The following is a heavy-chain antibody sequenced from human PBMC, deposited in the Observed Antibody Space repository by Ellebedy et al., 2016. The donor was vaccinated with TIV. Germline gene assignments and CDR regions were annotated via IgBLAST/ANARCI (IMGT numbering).Heavy chain of an antibody. V-gene: IGHV3-30*05. CDR1: GFDFSSHG. Sequence: PGGSLRLSCVVSGFDFSSHGMHWVRQAPGKGLEWVAVIAHDGMNEDYADSVKGRFTISRDNSKNTLYLEMNSLRAEDTAVYYCARAPKRGIAYGMDVWGQGTTVTVSS. J-gene: IGHJ6*02. CDR3: ARAPKRGIAYGMDV. CDR2: IAHDGMNE. D-gene: IGHD6-13*01.